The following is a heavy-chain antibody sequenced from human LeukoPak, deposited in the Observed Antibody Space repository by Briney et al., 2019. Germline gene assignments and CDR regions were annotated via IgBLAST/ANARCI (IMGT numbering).Heavy chain of an antibody. Sequence: GGSLRLSCAASGFTVSSNYMSWVRQAPGKGPEWVSAIYSGGSTYYADSVKGRFTISRDNSKNTLYLQMNSLRAEDTAVYYCASHSSGYYFDYWGQGTLVTVSS. D-gene: IGHD3-22*01. CDR2: IYSGGST. CDR3: ASHSSGYYFDY. CDR1: GFTVSSNY. J-gene: IGHJ4*02. V-gene: IGHV3-53*01.